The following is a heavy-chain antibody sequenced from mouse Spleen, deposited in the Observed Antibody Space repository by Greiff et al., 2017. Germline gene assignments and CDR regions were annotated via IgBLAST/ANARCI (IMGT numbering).Heavy chain of an antibody. V-gene: IGHV3-6*01. J-gene: IGHJ2*01. CDR1: GYSITSGYY. CDR2: ISYDGSN. Sequence: EVQLQESGPGLVKPSQSLSLTCSVTGYSITSGYYWNWIRQFPGNKLEWMGYISYDGSNNYNPSLKNRISITRDTSKNQFFLKLNSVTTEDTATYYCARCYYGSSYGYFDYWGQGTTLTVSS. CDR3: ARCYYGSSYGYFDY. D-gene: IGHD1-1*01.